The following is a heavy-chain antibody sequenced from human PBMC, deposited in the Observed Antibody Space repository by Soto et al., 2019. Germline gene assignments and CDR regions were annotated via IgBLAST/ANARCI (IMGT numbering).Heavy chain of an antibody. D-gene: IGHD2-15*01. Sequence: EVQLVESGGGLVQPGGSLRLSCAASGFTFSSYSMNWVRQAPGKGLEWVSYISSSSSTIYYADSVKGRFTISRDNAKNSLYLQMNSLRDEDTAVYYCARAALYCSGGSCYLELDYWGQGTLVTVSS. CDR3: ARAALYCSGGSCYLELDY. J-gene: IGHJ4*02. V-gene: IGHV3-48*02. CDR1: GFTFSSYS. CDR2: ISSSSSTI.